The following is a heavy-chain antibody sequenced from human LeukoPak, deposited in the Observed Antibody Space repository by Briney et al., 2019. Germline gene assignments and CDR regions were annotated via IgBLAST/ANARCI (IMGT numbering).Heavy chain of an antibody. CDR2: INHSGST. D-gene: IGHD2-21*02. CDR1: GGSFSGYY. J-gene: IGHJ4*02. V-gene: IGHV4-34*01. Sequence: SETLSLTCAVYGGSFSGYYWSWIRQPPGKGLEWIGEINHSGSTNYNPSLKSRVTISVDTSKNQFSLKLSSVTAADTAVYYCARAPCGRDCYVDYWGQGTLVTVPS. CDR3: ARAPCGRDCYVDY.